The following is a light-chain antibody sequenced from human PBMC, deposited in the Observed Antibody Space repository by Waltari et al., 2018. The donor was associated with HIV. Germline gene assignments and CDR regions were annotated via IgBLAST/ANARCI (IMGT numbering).Light chain of an antibody. V-gene: IGLV3-25*03. J-gene: IGLJ2*01. CDR3: QSADSSGSPYVV. Sequence: SYELTQPTSVSVSPGQTVRITCSGDALPKQYTYWYQQKPGQAPVLVIYKDSERPSGIPERFSGSNSGTTVTLTISGVQAEDEADYYCQSADSSGSPYVVFGGGTKLTVL. CDR1: ALPKQY. CDR2: KDS.